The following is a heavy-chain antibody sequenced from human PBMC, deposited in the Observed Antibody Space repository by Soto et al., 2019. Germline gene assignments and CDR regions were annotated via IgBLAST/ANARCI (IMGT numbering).Heavy chain of an antibody. J-gene: IGHJ6*02. CDR1: GYTFTSYA. CDR3: AREVGDGYMHQGYGMDV. D-gene: IGHD1-26*01. Sequence: QVQLVQSGSELKKPGASVKVSCKASGYTFTSYAMNWVRQAPGQGLEWMGWINTNTGNPTYAQGFTGRFVFSLDTSVSTVYLQICSLKAEDTAVYYCAREVGDGYMHQGYGMDVWGQGTTVTVSS. V-gene: IGHV7-4-1*01. CDR2: INTNTGNP.